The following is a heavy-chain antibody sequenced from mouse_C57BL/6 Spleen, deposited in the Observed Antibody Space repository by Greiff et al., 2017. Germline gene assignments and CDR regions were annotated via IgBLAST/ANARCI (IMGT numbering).Heavy chain of an antibody. CDR3: ARHGYYAMDY. V-gene: IGHV2-9-1*01. CDR2: ISPGGGT. CDR1: GFSLTSYA. Sequence: VKLMESGPGLVAPSPSLSITCTVSGFSLTSYAISWVRPPPGKGLEWLGVISPGGGTNYNSALKSSLSISKDNSKSQVFLKMNSLQTDDTARYYCARHGYYAMDYWGQGTSVTVSS. J-gene: IGHJ4*01.